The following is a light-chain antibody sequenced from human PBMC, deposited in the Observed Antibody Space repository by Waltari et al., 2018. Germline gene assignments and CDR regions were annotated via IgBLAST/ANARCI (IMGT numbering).Light chain of an antibody. J-gene: IGKJ4*01. V-gene: IGKV3-20*01. CDR2: GLS. Sequence: EIVLTQSPGPLSLSPGESATLSCRASQPVRSSFLAWYQQKPGQAPRLLIYGLSSRATGIPDRFSGSGSGTDFTLTISRLEPEDFAVYYCQQYGSSLPLAFGGGTKLQIK. CDR1: QPVRSSF. CDR3: QQYGSSLPLA.